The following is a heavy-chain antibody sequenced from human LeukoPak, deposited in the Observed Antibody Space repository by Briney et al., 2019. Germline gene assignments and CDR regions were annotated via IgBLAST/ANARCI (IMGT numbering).Heavy chain of an antibody. Sequence: SETLSVTCTVSGGSISSSSYYWGWIRQPPGKGLEWIGSIYYSGSTYYNPSLKSRVTISVDTSKNQFSLKLSSVTAADTAVYYCAGPRYCSSTSCSSRDAFDIWGQGTMVTVSS. CDR1: GGSISSSSYY. CDR3: AGPRYCSSTSCSSRDAFDI. V-gene: IGHV4-39*01. D-gene: IGHD2-2*01. CDR2: IYYSGST. J-gene: IGHJ3*02.